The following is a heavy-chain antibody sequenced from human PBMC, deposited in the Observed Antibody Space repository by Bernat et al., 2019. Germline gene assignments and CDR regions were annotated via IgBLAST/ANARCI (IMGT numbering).Heavy chain of an antibody. V-gene: IGHV3-48*03. CDR1: GFTFSSYE. D-gene: IGHD3-16*01. CDR3: ARDGGMWNYYYGMDV. Sequence: EVQLVESGGGLVQPGGSLRLSCAASGFTFSSYEMNWVRQAPGKGLEWVSYISSSGSTIYYADSVKGRVTISRDNAKNSLYLQMNGLRAEDTAVYYCARDGGMWNYYYGMDVWGQGTTVTVSS. CDR2: ISSSGSTI. J-gene: IGHJ6*02.